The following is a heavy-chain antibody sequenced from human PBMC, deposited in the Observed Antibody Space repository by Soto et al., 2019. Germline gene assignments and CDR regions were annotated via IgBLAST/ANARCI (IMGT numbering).Heavy chain of an antibody. V-gene: IGHV4-34*01. J-gene: IGHJ4*02. CDR2: INHSGST. CDR3: ARHGAIAPEQLDY. D-gene: IGHD6-13*01. Sequence: SETLSLTCAVYGGSFSGYYWTWIRQPPGTGLEWIGEINHSGSTNYNPSLKSRVTISVDTSKNQFSLKLTSVTAADTAVYYCARHGAIAPEQLDYWGQGTLVTVSS. CDR1: GGSFSGYY.